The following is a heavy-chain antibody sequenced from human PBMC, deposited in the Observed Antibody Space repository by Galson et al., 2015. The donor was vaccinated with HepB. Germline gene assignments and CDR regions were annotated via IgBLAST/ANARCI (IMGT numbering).Heavy chain of an antibody. J-gene: IGHJ3*02. CDR3: ARQVSGAFEM. CDR2: LNHSGGT. V-gene: IGHV4-34*01. CDR1: DESFSGHY. Sequence: LSLTCAVYDESFSGHYWSWIRQPPGMGLEWIGELNHSGGTNYNPSLESRVTISVDTSRDQFSLILSSVTAADTAVYYCARQVSGAFEMWGQGTLVTVSS.